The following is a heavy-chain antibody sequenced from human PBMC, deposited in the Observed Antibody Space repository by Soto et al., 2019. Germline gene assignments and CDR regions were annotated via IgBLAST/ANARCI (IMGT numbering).Heavy chain of an antibody. Sequence: EVQLVESGGGLVQPGGSLRLSCAASGFTFSSYDMHWVRQATGKGLEWVSAIGTAGDTYYPGSVKGRFTISREKAKNSVYHQMNSRRAEDTAVEYGARGVHLRGDSDGDNWYCELWGRGTLVTVAA. CDR3: ARGVHLRGDSDGDNWYCEL. CDR2: IGTAGDT. CDR1: GFTFSSYD. V-gene: IGHV3-13*01. D-gene: IGHD5-18*01. J-gene: IGHJ2*01.